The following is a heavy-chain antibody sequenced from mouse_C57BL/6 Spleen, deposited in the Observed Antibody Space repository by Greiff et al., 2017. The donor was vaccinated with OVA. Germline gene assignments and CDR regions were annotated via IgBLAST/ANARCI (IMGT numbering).Heavy chain of an antibody. CDR1: GYTFTDYY. D-gene: IGHD1-1*01. Sequence: VQGVESGAELVRPGASVKLSCKASGYTFTDYYINWVKQRPGQGLEWIARIYPGSGNTYYNEKFKGKATLTAEKSSSTAYMQLSSLTSEDSAVYFCARTTVPVYAMDYWGQGTSVTVSS. J-gene: IGHJ4*01. V-gene: IGHV1-76*01. CDR2: IYPGSGNT. CDR3: ARTTVPVYAMDY.